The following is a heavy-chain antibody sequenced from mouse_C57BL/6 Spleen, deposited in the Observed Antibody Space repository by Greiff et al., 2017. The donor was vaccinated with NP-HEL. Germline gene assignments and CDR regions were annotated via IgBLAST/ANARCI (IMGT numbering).Heavy chain of an antibody. CDR2: ISYSGST. V-gene: IGHV3-2*02. J-gene: IGHJ2*01. CDR1: GYSITSGYG. D-gene: IGHD3-3*01. Sequence: EVKLQESGPGLVKPSQSLSLTCTVTGYSITSGYGWNWIRQFPGNKLEWMGYISYSGSTNYNPSFKSRIAITRDTSKNQCFLQLNSVTTEDTATYYCARTARIKYWGQGTTLTVSS. CDR3: ARTARIKY.